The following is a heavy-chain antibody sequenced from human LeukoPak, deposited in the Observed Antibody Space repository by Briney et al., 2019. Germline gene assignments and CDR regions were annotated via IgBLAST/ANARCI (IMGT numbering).Heavy chain of an antibody. D-gene: IGHD6-19*01. Sequence: SETLSLTCTVSGGSISSYYWSWIRQPAGKGLEWIGYIYYSGSTYYHPSLKSRVTISVDTSKNQFSLRLSSVTAADTAVYYCARTKYSSGWYVVRSGDPFDYWGQGTLVTVSS. CDR2: IYYSGST. J-gene: IGHJ4*02. CDR1: GGSISSYY. CDR3: ARTKYSSGWYVVRSGDPFDY. V-gene: IGHV4-59*06.